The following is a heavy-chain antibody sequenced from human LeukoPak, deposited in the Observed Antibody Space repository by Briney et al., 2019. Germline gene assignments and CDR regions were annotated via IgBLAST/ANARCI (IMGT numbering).Heavy chain of an antibody. Sequence: GSLRLSCAASGFTVSSNYMSWVRQPPGKGLEWIGSIYYSGSTYYNPSLKSRVTISVDTSKNQFSLKLSSVTAADTAVYYCASLIKRSIAAAGTEFDYWGQGTLVTVSS. CDR3: ASLIKRSIAAAGTEFDY. CDR1: GFTVSSNY. CDR2: IYYSGST. V-gene: IGHV4-39*01. D-gene: IGHD6-13*01. J-gene: IGHJ4*02.